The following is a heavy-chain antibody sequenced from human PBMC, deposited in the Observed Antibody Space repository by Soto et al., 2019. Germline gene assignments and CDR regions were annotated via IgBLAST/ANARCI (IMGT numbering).Heavy chain of an antibody. D-gene: IGHD2-15*01. CDR1: GFTFSSYA. J-gene: IGHJ4*02. CDR3: ARAGGLLLDY. CDR2: ISYDGSNK. V-gene: IGHV3-30-3*01. Sequence: QVQLVESGGGVVQPGRSLRLSCAASGFTFSSYAMHWVRQAPGKGLEWVAVISYDGSNKYYADTVKGRFTISRDSSKNTLSLPMNSLRAEDTAVYYCARAGGLLLDYWGRGTLVTVSS.